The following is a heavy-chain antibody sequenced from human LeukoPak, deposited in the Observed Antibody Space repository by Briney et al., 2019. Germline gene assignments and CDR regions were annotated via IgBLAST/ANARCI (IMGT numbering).Heavy chain of an antibody. CDR1: GFTFTGYY. Sequence: ASVKVSCKASGFTFTGYYMHWVRQAPGQGLEWLGLISPTGSSTNYAQKFRGRVTMTRDTSTTTVYMELSSLRSEDTAVYYCAREESGGYFDYWGQGTLVTVSS. CDR3: AREESGGYFDY. J-gene: IGHJ4*02. D-gene: IGHD2-8*02. V-gene: IGHV1-46*01. CDR2: ISPTGSST.